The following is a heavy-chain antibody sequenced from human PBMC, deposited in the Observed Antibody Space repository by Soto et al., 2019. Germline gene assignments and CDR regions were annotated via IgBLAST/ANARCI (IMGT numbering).Heavy chain of an antibody. CDR3: AGIAARSRFDY. CDR2: IYYSGST. Sequence: SETLSLTCTVSGGSISSYYWSWIRQPPGKGLEWIGDIYYSGSTNYNPSLKSRVTISVDTYKNQFSPKLSSVTAADTAVYYCAGIAARSRFDYWGQGTLVTVSS. D-gene: IGHD6-6*01. V-gene: IGHV4-59*01. CDR1: GGSISSYY. J-gene: IGHJ4*02.